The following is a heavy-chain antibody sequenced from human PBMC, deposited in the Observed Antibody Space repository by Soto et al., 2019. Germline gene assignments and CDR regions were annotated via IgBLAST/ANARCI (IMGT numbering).Heavy chain of an antibody. CDR1: GASISSYY. V-gene: IGHV4-59*01. CDR2: IFHSGST. CDR3: ARDQNGSPHFDY. D-gene: IGHD1-26*01. Sequence: QVQLQESGPGLVKPSETLSLTCTVSGASISSYYWSWIRQPPGKGLEWVGFIFHSGSTNRNPSLKSRVTFSVDTSKNQFSLKLTSVTAADTAVYYCARDQNGSPHFDYWGQGILITVSS. J-gene: IGHJ4*02.